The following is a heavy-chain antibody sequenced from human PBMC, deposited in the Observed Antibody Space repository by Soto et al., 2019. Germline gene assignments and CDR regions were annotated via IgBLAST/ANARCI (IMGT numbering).Heavy chain of an antibody. Sequence: EVQLVESGGGVAQPGGSLRLSCAASGITVSSRFMSWVRQAPGKGLEWVSILYSGGSTYYADSVKGRFTISRDNSKNTLYLQMNSLRAEDTAVYYCASRPGEVPPPHMNPLDYWGQGSLVTVSS. CDR2: LYSGGST. J-gene: IGHJ4*02. D-gene: IGHD3-16*01. CDR1: GITVSSRF. V-gene: IGHV3-66*01. CDR3: ASRPGEVPPPHMNPLDY.